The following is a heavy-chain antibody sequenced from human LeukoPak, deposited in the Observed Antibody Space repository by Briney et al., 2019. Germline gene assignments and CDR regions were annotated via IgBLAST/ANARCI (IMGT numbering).Heavy chain of an antibody. V-gene: IGHV3-30-3*01. Sequence: PGGSLRLSCAASGFTFSSYAMHWVRQAPGKGLEWEAVISYDGSNKYYADSVKGRFTISSDNSKNTLYLQMNSLRAEDTAVYYCARDRAYYYDSSGYGGLDYWGQGTLVTVSS. CDR3: ARDRAYYYDSSGYGGLDY. CDR2: ISYDGSNK. CDR1: GFTFSSYA. D-gene: IGHD3-22*01. J-gene: IGHJ4*02.